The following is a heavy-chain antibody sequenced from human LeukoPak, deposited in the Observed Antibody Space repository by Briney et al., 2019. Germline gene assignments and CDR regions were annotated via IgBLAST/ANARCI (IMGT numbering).Heavy chain of an antibody. J-gene: IGHJ4*02. CDR3: ARAYSASYRSPFHY. Sequence: GGSLRLSCAASGFTFGSYWMSWVRQAPGKGLEWVANVKQDGSETYYVDSVKGRFTISRDNAKNSLYLQMNSLRAEDTAVYYCARAYSASYRSPFHYWGQGTLVTVSS. V-gene: IGHV3-7*01. CDR1: GFTFGSYW. D-gene: IGHD1-26*01. CDR2: VKQDGSET.